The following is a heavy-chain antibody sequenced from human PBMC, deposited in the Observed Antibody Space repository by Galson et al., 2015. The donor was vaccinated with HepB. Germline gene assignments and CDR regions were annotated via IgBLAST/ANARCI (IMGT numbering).Heavy chain of an antibody. J-gene: IGHJ5*02. CDR3: ARSKAIFGVVEGWFDP. Sequence: SCKASGYTFTGYYMHWVRQAPGQGLEWMGWINPNSGGTNYAQKFQGRVTMTRDTSISTAYMELSRLRSDDTAVYYCARSKAIFGVVEGWFDPWGQGTLVTVSS. CDR1: GYTFTGYY. CDR2: INPNSGGT. V-gene: IGHV1-2*02. D-gene: IGHD3-3*01.